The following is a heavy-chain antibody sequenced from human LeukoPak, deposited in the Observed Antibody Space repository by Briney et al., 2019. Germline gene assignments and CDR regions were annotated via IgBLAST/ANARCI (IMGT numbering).Heavy chain of an antibody. CDR2: ISGSGGST. J-gene: IGHJ4*02. V-gene: IGHV3-23*01. D-gene: IGHD6-13*01. CDR3: ASHPYASGYVDY. CDR1: GFNFRSYA. Sequence: GGSLRLSCAASGFNFRSYAMSWVRQAPGKGLEWVSAISGSGGSTYYADSVKGRFTISRDNSKNTLYLQMNSLRAEDTAVYYCASHPYASGYVDYWGQGTLVTVSS.